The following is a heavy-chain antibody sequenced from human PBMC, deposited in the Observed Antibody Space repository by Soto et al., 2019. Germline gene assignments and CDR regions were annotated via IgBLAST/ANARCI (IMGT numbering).Heavy chain of an antibody. J-gene: IGHJ4*02. CDR1: GFTFSSYS. V-gene: IGHV3-21*01. D-gene: IGHD4-17*01. CDR2: ISSSSYI. Sequence: GGSLRLSCAASGFTFSSYSMNWVRQAPGKGLEWVSSISSSSYIYYADSVKGRFTISRDNAKNSLYLQMNSLRAEDTAVYYCARDIGDYGDFNGGYYFDYWGQGTLVTVSS. CDR3: ARDIGDYGDFNGGYYFDY.